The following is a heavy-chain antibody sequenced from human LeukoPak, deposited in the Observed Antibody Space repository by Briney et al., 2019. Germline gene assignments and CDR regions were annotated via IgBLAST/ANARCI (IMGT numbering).Heavy chain of an antibody. J-gene: IGHJ3*02. Sequence: PSETLSLTCAVYGGSFSGYYWSWIRQPPGKGLEWIGEINHSGSTNYNPSLKSRVTISVDTSKNQFSLKLSSVTAADTALYYCARGLNRGGAFDIWGQGTMVTVSS. V-gene: IGHV4-34*01. D-gene: IGHD7-27*01. CDR3: ARGLNRGGAFDI. CDR1: GGSFSGYY. CDR2: INHSGST.